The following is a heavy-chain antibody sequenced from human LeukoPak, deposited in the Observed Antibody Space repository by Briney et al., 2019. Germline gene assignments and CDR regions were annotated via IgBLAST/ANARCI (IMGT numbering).Heavy chain of an antibody. J-gene: IGHJ4*02. Sequence: TGGSLRLSCAASGFTFSSYGMHWVRQAPGKGLEWVAVISYDGSNKYYADSVKGRFTISRDNSKNTLYLQMNSLRAEDTAVYYCAGGNGLSYWGQGTLVTVSS. D-gene: IGHD2-8*01. CDR3: AGGNGLSY. V-gene: IGHV3-30*03. CDR1: GFTFSSYG. CDR2: ISYDGSNK.